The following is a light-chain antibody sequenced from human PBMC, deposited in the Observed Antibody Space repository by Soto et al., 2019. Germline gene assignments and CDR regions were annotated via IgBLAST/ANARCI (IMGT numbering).Light chain of an antibody. Sequence: DIKITQSPSALSASVGDRVSINCRASQSISAWLAWYRQKPGKAPRLLIYKASTLEIGVPSRFSGSGSGTDFTLTISCLQSEDFATYYCQQYYSYPLTFGQGTKVDIK. V-gene: IGKV1-5*03. J-gene: IGKJ1*01. CDR1: QSISAW. CDR3: QQYYSYPLT. CDR2: KAS.